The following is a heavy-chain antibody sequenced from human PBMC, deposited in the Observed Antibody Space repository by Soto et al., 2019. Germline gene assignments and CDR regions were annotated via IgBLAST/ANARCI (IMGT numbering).Heavy chain of an antibody. J-gene: IGHJ1*01. CDR3: AHSPAPRVCFQH. Sequence: SCPTLVNPTQTLTLTCVFSGFSLNTGGVTVGWIRQPPGKALEWVALIYWDDGKRYSPSLKSRLTITKETSRNQVVLTMTNVDPEDTATYFCAHSPAPRVCFQHWGEGTLVTVSS. V-gene: IGHV2-5*02. D-gene: IGHD3-10*01. CDR1: GFSLNTGGVT. CDR2: IYWDDGK.